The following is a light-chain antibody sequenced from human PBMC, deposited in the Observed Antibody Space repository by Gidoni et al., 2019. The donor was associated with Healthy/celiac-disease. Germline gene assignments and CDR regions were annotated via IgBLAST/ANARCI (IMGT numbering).Light chain of an antibody. CDR2: DAS. CDR1: QGISSA. V-gene: IGKV1-13*02. CDR3: QQFNSYPSIT. J-gene: IGKJ5*01. Sequence: AIQLTQSTSSLSASVGDRVTITCRASQGISSALAWYQQKPGKAPKLLIYDASSLESGVPSRFSGSGSGTDFTLTIRRLQPEDFATYYCQQFNSYPSITFXQXTRLEIK.